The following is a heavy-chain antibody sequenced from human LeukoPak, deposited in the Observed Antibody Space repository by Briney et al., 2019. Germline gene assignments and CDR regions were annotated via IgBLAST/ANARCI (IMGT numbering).Heavy chain of an antibody. CDR3: ARRRVVPAAMGVNYMDV. CDR1: GYTFTGYY. V-gene: IGHV1-2*02. J-gene: IGHJ6*03. D-gene: IGHD2-2*01. CDR2: INPNSGGT. Sequence: GASVKVSCKASGYTFTGYYMHWVRQAPGQGLEWMGWINPNSGGTNYAQKFQGRVTMTRDTSISTAYMELSRLRSDDTAVYYCARRRVVPAAMGVNYMDVWGKGTTVTVSS.